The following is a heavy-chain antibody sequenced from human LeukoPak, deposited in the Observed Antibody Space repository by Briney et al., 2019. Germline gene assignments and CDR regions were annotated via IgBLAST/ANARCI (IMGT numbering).Heavy chain of an antibody. CDR3: SRVRWCSGGNCPPPSDF. CDR1: GYTFTDYY. D-gene: IGHD2-15*01. CDR2: INPKPSGGAT. J-gene: IGHJ4*02. V-gene: IGHV1-46*01. Sequence: ASVKVSFKASGYTFTDYYMQWVRQATGQGLEWMGIINPKPSGGATSYAENFQGRVTMTRDVSTSTIYMELRSLRPEDTAMYYCSRVRWCSGGNCPPPSDFWGQGTLVTVSS.